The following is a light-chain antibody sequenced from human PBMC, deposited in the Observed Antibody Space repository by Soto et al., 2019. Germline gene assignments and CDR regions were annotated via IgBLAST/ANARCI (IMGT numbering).Light chain of an antibody. Sequence: QSVLTQPASVSGSPGQSITISCTGTRSDVGAYNYVSWYQHHPGKAPKLIIYEVTDRPSGVSNRFSGSKSGNTASLTISGLQAEDEADYYCSAYTVSRTYVLGTGTKVTVL. CDR1: RSDVGAYNY. CDR2: EVT. V-gene: IGLV2-14*01. J-gene: IGLJ1*01. CDR3: SAYTVSRTYV.